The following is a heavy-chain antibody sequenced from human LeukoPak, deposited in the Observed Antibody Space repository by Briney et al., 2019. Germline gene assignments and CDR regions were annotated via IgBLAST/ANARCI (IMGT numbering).Heavy chain of an antibody. CDR1: GFTFSSYW. CDR2: IKQDGSEK. J-gene: IGHJ4*02. D-gene: IGHD1-26*01. CDR3: ARDHSDSVGVGLDS. V-gene: IGHV3-7*01. Sequence: GGSLRLSCAASGFTFSSYWMSWVRQAPGKGLEWVANIKQDGSEKYYVDSVKGRFTISRDNAKNSLYLQMNSLRAEDTAVYFCARDHSDSVGVGLDSWGQETLVPAPS.